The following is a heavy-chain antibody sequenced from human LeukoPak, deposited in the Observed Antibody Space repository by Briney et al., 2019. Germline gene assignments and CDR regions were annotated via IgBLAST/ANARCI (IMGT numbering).Heavy chain of an antibody. V-gene: IGHV1-18*01. J-gene: IGHJ4*02. Sequence: ASVKVSCKASGYTFTSYAMNWVRQAPGQGLEWMGWINVYNGNTNYAQKLQGRVTMTTDTSTSTAYMELRSLTSDDTAVYYCARGFMGYCTSTNCYYDSWGQGTLVTVSS. D-gene: IGHD2-2*01. CDR1: GYTFTSYA. CDR2: INVYNGNT. CDR3: ARGFMGYCTSTNCYYDS.